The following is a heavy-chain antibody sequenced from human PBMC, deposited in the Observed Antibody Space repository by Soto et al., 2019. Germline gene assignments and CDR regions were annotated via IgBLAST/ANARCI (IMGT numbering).Heavy chain of an antibody. Sequence: PSETLSLTCTVSGGSISSYYWSWLRQPPGKEMEWIGYIYYSGSTNYNPSLKNRVTISVDTYKNQFSLKLSSVTAADTAVYYCARDCTNGVCYDYWGQGTLVTVSS. J-gene: IGHJ4*02. D-gene: IGHD2-8*01. CDR3: ARDCTNGVCYDY. V-gene: IGHV4-59*01. CDR2: IYYSGST. CDR1: GGSISSYY.